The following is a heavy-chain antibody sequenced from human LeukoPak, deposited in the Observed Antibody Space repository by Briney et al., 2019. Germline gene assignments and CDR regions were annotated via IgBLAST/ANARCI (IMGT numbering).Heavy chain of an antibody. CDR3: AGHHPRNTVDF. CDR2: ISDIGSI. D-gene: IGHD2-8*02. J-gene: IGHJ4*02. Sequence: ASETLSLTCTVSGGSISSYYWSWIRQPPGKGLEWIAYISDIGSINYNPSLKSRVTISLDTSKNQFSLKLSSVTAADAAVYYCAGHHPRNTVDFWGQGTLVTVSS. CDR1: GGSISSYY. V-gene: IGHV4-59*08.